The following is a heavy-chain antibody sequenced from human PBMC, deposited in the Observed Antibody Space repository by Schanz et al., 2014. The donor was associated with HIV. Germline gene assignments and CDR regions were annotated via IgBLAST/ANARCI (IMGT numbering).Heavy chain of an antibody. CDR2: ISAYNGKT. CDR1: GYSFTGYY. V-gene: IGHV1-18*04. J-gene: IGHJ4*02. Sequence: QVQLVQSGAEVEKPGASAKVSCKASGYSFTGYYIHWVRQAPGQGLEWMGWISAYNGKTNYARKVQGRVTMTTDTSTTTAYMELRSLRSDDTAVYYCARVTVVEALYYFDYWGQGTLVTVSS. CDR3: ARVTVVEALYYFDY. D-gene: IGHD2-15*01.